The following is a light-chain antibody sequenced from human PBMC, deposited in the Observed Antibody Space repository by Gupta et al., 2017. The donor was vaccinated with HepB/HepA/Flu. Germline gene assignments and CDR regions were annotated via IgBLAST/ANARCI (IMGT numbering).Light chain of an antibody. V-gene: IGLV2-11*01. J-gene: IGLJ1*01. Sequence: QSVLTQPRSVSGYPVQSVTISCTGTGSDVGRDNYVSWYQQHPGKAPKFMIYDVTKRTSGVPDRFSVSKSGNTASLTISGRQDEEEADYYGCSDAGNYLYVFGTGTKVTVL. CDR2: DVT. CDR3: CSDAGNYLYV. CDR1: GSDVGRDNY.